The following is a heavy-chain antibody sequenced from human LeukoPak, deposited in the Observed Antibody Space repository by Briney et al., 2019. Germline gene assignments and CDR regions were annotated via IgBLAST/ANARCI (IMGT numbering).Heavy chain of an antibody. CDR2: ISGSGGST. J-gene: IGHJ4*02. Sequence: GGSLRLSCAASGFTFSSYAMSWVRQAPGKGLEWVSAISGSGGSTYYADSVKGRFTISRDNSKNKLYLQMNSLRAEDTAVYYGAIRWLRKPVDCWGQGTLVTASS. D-gene: IGHD5-24*01. V-gene: IGHV3-23*01. CDR3: AIRWLRKPVDC. CDR1: GFTFSSYA.